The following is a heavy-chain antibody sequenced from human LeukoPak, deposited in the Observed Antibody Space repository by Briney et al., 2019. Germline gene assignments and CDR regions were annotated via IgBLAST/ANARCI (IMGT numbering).Heavy chain of an antibody. CDR1: GGTFSSYA. CDR3: ARVTTFGVVIGCFDY. D-gene: IGHD3-3*01. Sequence: SVKVSCKASGGTFSSYAISWVRQAPGQGLEWMGGIIPIFGTANYAQKFQGRVTITADESTSTAYMELSSLRSEDTAVYYCARVTTFGVVIGCFDYWGQGTLVTVSS. V-gene: IGHV1-69*01. J-gene: IGHJ4*02. CDR2: IIPIFGTA.